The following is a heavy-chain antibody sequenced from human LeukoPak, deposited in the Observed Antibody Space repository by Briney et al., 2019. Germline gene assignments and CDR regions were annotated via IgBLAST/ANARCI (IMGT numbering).Heavy chain of an antibody. D-gene: IGHD2-2*01. V-gene: IGHV1-3*01. J-gene: IGHJ5*02. CDR1: GYTFTSYA. Sequence: ASVKVSCKASGYTFTSYAMHWVRQAPGQRLEWMGWINAGNGNTKYSQKFQGRVTITTDESTSTAYMELSSLRSEDTAVYYCARGRESDDIVVVPAASSSWFDPWGQGTLVTVSS. CDR2: INAGNGNT. CDR3: ARGRESDDIVVVPAASSSWFDP.